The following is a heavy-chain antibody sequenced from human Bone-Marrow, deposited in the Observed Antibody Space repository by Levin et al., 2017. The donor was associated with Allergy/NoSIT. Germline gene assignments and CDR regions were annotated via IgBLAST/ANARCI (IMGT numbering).Heavy chain of an antibody. D-gene: IGHD3-10*01. J-gene: IGHJ3*02. V-gene: IGHV6-1*01. Sequence: SQTLSLTCVISGDSVSSNGVAWNWIRQSPSRGLEWLGRTYYESKWYHDYAASVKSRLTVDPDTSQNQFSLRLNSVTPEDTAVYYCARGRASAVDIWGQGTVVTVSS. CDR1: GDSVSSNGVA. CDR2: TYYESKWYH. CDR3: ARGRASAVDI.